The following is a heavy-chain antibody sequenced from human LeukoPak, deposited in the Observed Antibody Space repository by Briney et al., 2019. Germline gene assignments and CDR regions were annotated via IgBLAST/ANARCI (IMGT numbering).Heavy chain of an antibody. V-gene: IGHV3-9*01. J-gene: IGHJ4*02. CDR3: AKDGYYYGSGSYYNLQV. CDR2: ISWNSGSI. Sequence: GGSLRLSCATSGFTFDDYAMHWVRQAPGKGLEWVSGISWNSGSIGYADSVKGRFTISRDNAKNSLYLQMNSLRAEDTALYYCAKDGYYYGSGSYYNLQVWGQGTLVTVSS. D-gene: IGHD3-10*01. CDR1: GFTFDDYA.